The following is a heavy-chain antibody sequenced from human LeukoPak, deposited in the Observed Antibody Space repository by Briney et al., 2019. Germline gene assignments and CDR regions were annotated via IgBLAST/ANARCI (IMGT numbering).Heavy chain of an antibody. CDR2: ISGSGGST. Sequence: GGSLRLSCAASGFTFSSYAMSWVRQAPGKGLEWVSAISGSGGSTYYADSVKGRFTISRDNSKNTLYLQMNSLRAEDTAVYYCARHVRGYLTYPFDYWGQGTLVTVSS. D-gene: IGHD3-22*01. CDR1: GFTFSSYA. CDR3: ARHVRGYLTYPFDY. J-gene: IGHJ4*02. V-gene: IGHV3-23*01.